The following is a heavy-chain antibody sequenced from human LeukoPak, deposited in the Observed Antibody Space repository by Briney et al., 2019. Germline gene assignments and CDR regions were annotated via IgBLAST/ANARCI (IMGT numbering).Heavy chain of an antibody. CDR1: GGSISSYY. J-gene: IGHJ3*02. V-gene: IGHV4-59*08. Sequence: SETLSLTCTVSGGSISSYYWSWIRQPPGKGLEWIGYIYYSGSTNYNSSLKSRVTILVDMSKNQLSLKLSSVTAADTAVYSCVRHVARAFDIWGQGTKVTVSS. CDR2: IYYSGST. CDR3: VRHVARAFDI.